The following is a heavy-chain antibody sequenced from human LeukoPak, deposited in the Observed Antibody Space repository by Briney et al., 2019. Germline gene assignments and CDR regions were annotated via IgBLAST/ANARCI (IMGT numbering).Heavy chain of an antibody. J-gene: IGHJ6*03. V-gene: IGHV2-70*11. CDR2: IAGDDDK. D-gene: IGHD1-14*01. Sequence: ASGPALVKPTQTLTLTCTFSGFSLSTSGMCVSWIRQPPVKALEWLERIAGDDDKYYSTSLKTRLTISKDNSKNQVVLTMTNIDPVDTATYYCARTNRKVVSGSPRNYYYMDVWGKGTTVTVSS. CDR1: GFSLSTSGMC. CDR3: ARTNRKVVSGSPRNYYYMDV.